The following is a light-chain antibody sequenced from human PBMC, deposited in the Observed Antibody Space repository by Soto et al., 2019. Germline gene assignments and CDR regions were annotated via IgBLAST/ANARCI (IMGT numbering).Light chain of an antibody. CDR2: SNN. CDR1: ISNIGSNT. J-gene: IGLJ3*02. V-gene: IGLV1-44*01. Sequence: QSVVTQPPSASGTPGQRVTISCSGSISNIGSNTVNWYQQLPATAPKLLIYSNNQRPSGVPDRFSGSKSGTSASLAISGLQSEDEADYYCATWDDRLKGWVFGGGTKLTVL. CDR3: ATWDDRLKGWV.